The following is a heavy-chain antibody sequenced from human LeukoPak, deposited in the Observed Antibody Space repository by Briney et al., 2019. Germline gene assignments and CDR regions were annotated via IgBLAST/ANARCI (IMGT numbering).Heavy chain of an antibody. D-gene: IGHD3-3*01. CDR3: AKEPHYDFWSGYYTALDY. J-gene: IGHJ4*02. CDR1: GFAISDYS. CDR2: ISSSSNKV. V-gene: IGHV3-48*01. Sequence: GGSLRLSCAASGFAISDYSMNWVRQVPGKGLEWVSYISSSSNKVYYADSVKGRFTISRDNSKNTLYLQMNSLRAEDTAVYYCAKEPHYDFWSGYYTALDYWGQGTLVTVSS.